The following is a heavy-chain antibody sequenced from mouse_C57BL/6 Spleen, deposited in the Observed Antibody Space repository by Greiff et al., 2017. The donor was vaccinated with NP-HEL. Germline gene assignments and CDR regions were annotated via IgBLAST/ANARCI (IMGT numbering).Heavy chain of an antibody. CDR2: IDPSDSYT. J-gene: IGHJ4*01. V-gene: IGHV1-69*01. CDR1: GYTFTSYW. Sequence: VLLQQPGAELVMPGASVKLSCKASGYTFTSYWMHWVQQRPGQGLEWIGEIDPSDSYTNYNHTFKGQFTLTVDKSSNTAYMQLSSLTSEDSAVYYCASSHNYGSSPHAMDYWGQGTSVTVSS. D-gene: IGHD1-1*01. CDR3: ASSHNYGSSPHAMDY.